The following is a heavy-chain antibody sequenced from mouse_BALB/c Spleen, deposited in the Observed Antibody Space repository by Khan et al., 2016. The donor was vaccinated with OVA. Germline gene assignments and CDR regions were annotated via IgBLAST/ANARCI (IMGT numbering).Heavy chain of an antibody. V-gene: IGHV9-4*02. CDR2: INTHSGVP. CDR3: ARGGAAYYRNDGGAMDY. CDR1: GYTFTTAG. D-gene: IGHD2-14*01. Sequence: QIQLVQSGPELKKPGETVRISCQASGYTFTTAGMQWVQKMPGKGLKWIGWINTHSGVPQYVEDFTGRFVFSLDTSASPAYLQITNLKDEDTATYFWARGGAAYYRNDGGAMDYWGQGTSVTVSS. J-gene: IGHJ4*01.